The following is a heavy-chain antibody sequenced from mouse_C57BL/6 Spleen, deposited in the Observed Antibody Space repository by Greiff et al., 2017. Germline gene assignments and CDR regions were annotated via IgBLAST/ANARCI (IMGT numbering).Heavy chain of an antibody. CDR2: ISSGGSYT. V-gene: IGHV5-6*01. D-gene: IGHD2-3*01. CDR1: GFTFSSYG. CDR3: ARPDYDGYPFAY. J-gene: IGHJ3*01. Sequence: EVQLKESGGDLVKPGGSLKLSCAASGFTFSSYGMSWVRQTPDKRLEWVATISSGGSYTYYPDSVKGRFTISRDNAKNTLYLQMSSLKSEDTAMYYCARPDYDGYPFAYWGQGTLVTVSA.